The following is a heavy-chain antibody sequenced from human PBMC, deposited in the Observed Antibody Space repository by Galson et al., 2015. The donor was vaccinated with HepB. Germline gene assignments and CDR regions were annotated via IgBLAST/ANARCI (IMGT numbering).Heavy chain of an antibody. J-gene: IGHJ4*02. D-gene: IGHD3-10*01. Sequence: ETLSLTCSVSGGSIDTYYWSWIRQSPGKGLEFIAYIYYSGSTNYNPSLESRVSISVDTSKNQVSPRLTSVTAADTAVYYCARGFSYYSGSGFDYWGQGTLVTVSS. V-gene: IGHV4-59*13. CDR3: ARGFSYYSGSGFDY. CDR1: GGSIDTYY. CDR2: IYYSGST.